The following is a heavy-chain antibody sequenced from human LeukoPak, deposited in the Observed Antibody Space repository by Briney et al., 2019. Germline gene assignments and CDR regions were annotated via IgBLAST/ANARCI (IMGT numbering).Heavy chain of an antibody. CDR2: IIPIFGTA. CDR1: GGTFSSYA. J-gene: IGHJ6*03. D-gene: IGHD5-18*01. Sequence: SVKVSCKASGGTFSSYAISWVRQAPGQGLEWMGGIIPIFGTANYAQKFQGRVTITTDESTSTAYMELSSLRSEDTAVYYCARGALGAMVDYYYYYMDVWGKGTTVTVSS. V-gene: IGHV1-69*05. CDR3: ARGALGAMVDYYYYYMDV.